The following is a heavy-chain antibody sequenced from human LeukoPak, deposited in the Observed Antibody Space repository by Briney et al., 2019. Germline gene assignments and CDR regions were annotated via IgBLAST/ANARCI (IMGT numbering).Heavy chain of an antibody. J-gene: IGHJ2*01. Sequence: GGSLRLSCAASGFTFSNYGMHWVRQAPGTGLEWVAVIWYDGSNKYYADSVKGRFTISRDNSKNTLYLQMNSLRGEDTAVYYCAKPQVVGATDYWYFDLWGRGTLVTVSS. CDR2: IWYDGSNK. CDR3: AKPQVVGATDYWYFDL. V-gene: IGHV3-33*06. D-gene: IGHD2-15*01. CDR1: GFTFSNYG.